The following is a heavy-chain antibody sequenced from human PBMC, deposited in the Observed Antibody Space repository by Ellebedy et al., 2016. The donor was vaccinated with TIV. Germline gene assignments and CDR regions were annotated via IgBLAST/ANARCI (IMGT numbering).Heavy chain of an antibody. D-gene: IGHD3-16*01. CDR3: TTERIVSRGDDY. CDR2: IKSKTDGGTT. Sequence: PGGSLRLSCAASGFTFSNAWMNWVRQAPGKGLEWVGRIKSKTDGGTTDYAAPVKGRFTISRDDSKNMLYLQMNSLKTEDTAVYYCTTERIVSRGDDYWGQGTLVTVSS. J-gene: IGHJ4*02. V-gene: IGHV3-15*01. CDR1: GFTFSNAW.